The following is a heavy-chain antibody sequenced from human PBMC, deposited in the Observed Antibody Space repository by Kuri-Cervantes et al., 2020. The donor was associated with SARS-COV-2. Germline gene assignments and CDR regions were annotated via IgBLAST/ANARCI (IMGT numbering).Heavy chain of an antibody. D-gene: IGHD1-26*01. CDR2: IYYSGST. Sequence: SETLSLTCTVSGGSISSSSYYWGWIRQPPGKGLEWIGSIYYSGSTYYNPSLKSRVTISVDTSKNQFSLKLSSVTAADTAVYYCAKSRTGVGDSTDYWGPGTLVTVSS. J-gene: IGHJ4*02. CDR3: AKSRTGVGDSTDY. CDR1: GGSISSSSYY. V-gene: IGHV4-39*07.